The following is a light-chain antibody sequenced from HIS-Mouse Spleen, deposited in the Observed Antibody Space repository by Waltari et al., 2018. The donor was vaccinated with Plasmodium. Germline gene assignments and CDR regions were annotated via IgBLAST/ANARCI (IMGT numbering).Light chain of an antibody. Sequence: QSALTQPASVSGSPGQSITISCTGTSIDVGGYNYVPWSQQHPGKAPKLMMYDVSNRPSGVSNRFSGSKSGNTASLTISGLQAEDEADYYCSSYTSSSTRVFGTGTKVTVL. CDR1: SIDVGGYNY. J-gene: IGLJ1*01. CDR2: DVS. CDR3: SSYTSSSTRV. V-gene: IGLV2-14*03.